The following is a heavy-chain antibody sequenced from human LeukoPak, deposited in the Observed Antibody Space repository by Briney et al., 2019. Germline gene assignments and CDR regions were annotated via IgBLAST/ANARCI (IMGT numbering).Heavy chain of an antibody. J-gene: IGHJ5*02. Sequence: GGSLRLSCAASGFTFSSYGMHWVRQAPGKGLEWVAVVSYDGSKKFYGDSMKGRFTVSRDNSQNTMYLQMNSLRPEDTAVYYCAKEIRGISVADTWGQGTLVTVSS. D-gene: IGHD6-19*01. CDR2: VSYDGSKK. CDR3: AKEIRGISVADT. CDR1: GFTFSSYG. V-gene: IGHV3-30*18.